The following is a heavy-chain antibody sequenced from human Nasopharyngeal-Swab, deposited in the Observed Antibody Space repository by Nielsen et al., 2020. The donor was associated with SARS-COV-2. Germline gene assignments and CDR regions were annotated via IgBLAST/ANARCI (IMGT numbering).Heavy chain of an antibody. CDR2: ISGSGGST. J-gene: IGHJ3*02. Sequence: GASLKISCAASGFTFSSYAVSWVRQAPGKGLEWVSAISGSGGSTYYADSVKGRFTISRDNSKNTLYLQMNSLRAEDTAVYYCATPNYYGSGSYRKGGDAFDIWGQGTMVTVSS. CDR3: ATPNYYGSGSYRKGGDAFDI. V-gene: IGHV3-23*01. D-gene: IGHD3-10*01. CDR1: GFTFSSYA.